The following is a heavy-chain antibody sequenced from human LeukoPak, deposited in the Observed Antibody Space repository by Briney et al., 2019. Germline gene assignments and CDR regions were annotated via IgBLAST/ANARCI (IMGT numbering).Heavy chain of an antibody. V-gene: IGHV1-2*02. D-gene: IGHD6-13*01. J-gene: IGHJ3*02. Sequence: GASVKVSCKASGYTFTSYFMHWVRQAPGQGLEWMGWINPNSGGTNYAQMFQGRVTMTRDTSISTAFMELTRLRSDDTAVYYCARDFPMAATLSAFDIWGQGTMVTVSS. CDR1: GYTFTSYF. CDR2: INPNSGGT. CDR3: ARDFPMAATLSAFDI.